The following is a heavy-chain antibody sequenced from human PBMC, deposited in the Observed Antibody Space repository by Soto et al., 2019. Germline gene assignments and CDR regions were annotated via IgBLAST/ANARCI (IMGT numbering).Heavy chain of an antibody. D-gene: IGHD2-15*01. V-gene: IGHV3-23*01. J-gene: IGHJ4*02. Sequence: EVQLLESGGNLVQPGGSLRLSCAASGFTFSSYVMSWVRQAPGKGLEWVSTISGSGASIYDADSVKCRFTISRDNSKNTVYLQMNSLRAEDTAVYYCAKDALGSCTGGTCYGSDYWGQGTLVTVSS. CDR1: GFTFSSYV. CDR2: ISGSGASI. CDR3: AKDALGSCTGGTCYGSDY.